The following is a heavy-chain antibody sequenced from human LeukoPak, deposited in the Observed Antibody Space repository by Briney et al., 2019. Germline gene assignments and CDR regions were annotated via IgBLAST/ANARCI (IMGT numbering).Heavy chain of an antibody. V-gene: IGHV1-2*02. J-gene: IGHJ4*02. CDR2: INPNSGGT. D-gene: IGHD3-10*01. CDR1: GYTFTGYY. CDR3: ARENYYGSGSFGY. Sequence: ASVKVSCKASGYTFTGYYMHWVRQAPGQGLEWMGWINPNSGGTNYAQKFQGRVTMTRDTSISTAYMELSRLRSDDTAVYYCARENYYGSGSFGYWGQRTLVTVSS.